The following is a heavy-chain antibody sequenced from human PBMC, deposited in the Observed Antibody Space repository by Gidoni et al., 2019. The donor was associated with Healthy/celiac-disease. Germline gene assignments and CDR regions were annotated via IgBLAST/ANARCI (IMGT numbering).Heavy chain of an antibody. Sequence: QVQLVQSGAEVKKPGASVKVSCTPSGYTVTSYYMHWVRQAPGQGLEWMGIINPSGGSTSYAQKFQGRVTMTRDTSTSTVYMELSSLRSEDTAVYYCARDREKWGYQGYWGQGTLVTVSS. J-gene: IGHJ4*02. CDR3: ARDREKWGYQGY. D-gene: IGHD1-26*01. CDR1: GYTVTSYY. CDR2: INPSGGST. V-gene: IGHV1-46*03.